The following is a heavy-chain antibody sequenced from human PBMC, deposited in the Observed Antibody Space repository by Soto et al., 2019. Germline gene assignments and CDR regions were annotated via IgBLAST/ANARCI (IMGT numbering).Heavy chain of an antibody. CDR1: GFSFRSFG. V-gene: IGHV3-30*18. Sequence: VELLQSGGGLVQPGRSLRLSCEGSGFSFRSFGMHWVRQSPAKGLEWLAIISFDGSNQYYADSVKGQFIISRDNSKNTVYLEMNNLRPEDTAVYYCAKDRGRGSYPGGDFDHWGLGTLVTVSS. D-gene: IGHD1-26*01. J-gene: IGHJ4*02. CDR3: AKDRGRGSYPGGDFDH. CDR2: ISFDGSNQ.